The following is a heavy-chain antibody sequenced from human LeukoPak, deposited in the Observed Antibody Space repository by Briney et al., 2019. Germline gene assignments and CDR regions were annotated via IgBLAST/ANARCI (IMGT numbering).Heavy chain of an antibody. J-gene: IGHJ4*02. V-gene: IGHV4-59*08. CDR1: GGSIDRYY. CDR3: ARPGSISGWFYFDF. D-gene: IGHD6-19*01. CDR2: IYYSGNT. Sequence: SETLSLTCTVSGGSIDRYYWSWIRQPPGKGLEWIGYIYYSGNTNYNPSLKSRVAISVDTSRNQFSLKVNSVTAADTAVYYCARPGSISGWFYFDFWGQGTLVTVSS.